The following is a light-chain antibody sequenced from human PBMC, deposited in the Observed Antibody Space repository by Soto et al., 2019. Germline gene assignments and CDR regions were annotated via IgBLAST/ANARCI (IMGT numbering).Light chain of an antibody. CDR3: QQYGSSTIFT. Sequence: EIVLTQSPGTLSLSPGERATLSCRASQSVSSSYLAWYQQKPGQAPRLLIYGASSRATGIPDRFSGSGSGTDFTLNISRLEPEDFAVYYCQQYGSSTIFTFGPGTKVDIK. J-gene: IGKJ3*01. CDR2: GAS. CDR1: QSVSSSY. V-gene: IGKV3-20*01.